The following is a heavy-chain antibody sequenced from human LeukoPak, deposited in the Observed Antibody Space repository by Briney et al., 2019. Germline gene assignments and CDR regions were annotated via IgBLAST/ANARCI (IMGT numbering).Heavy chain of an antibody. V-gene: IGHV3-7*01. D-gene: IGHD3-16*02. CDR2: IKQDGSEK. CDR1: GFTFSSYW. J-gene: IGHJ4*02. Sequence: GGSLRLSCAASGFTFSSYWMSWVRQAPGKGLEWVANIKQDGSEKYYVDSVKGRFTISRDNAKNSLYLQMNSLRAEDTAVYYCARENYDYVWGSYRYYFDYWGQGTLVTVSS. CDR3: ARENYDYVWGSYRYYFDY.